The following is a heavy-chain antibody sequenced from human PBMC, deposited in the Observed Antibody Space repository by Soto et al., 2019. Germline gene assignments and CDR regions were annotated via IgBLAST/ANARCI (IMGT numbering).Heavy chain of an antibody. V-gene: IGHV4-59*01. J-gene: IGHJ3*02. CDR2: IYYSGST. CDR1: GGSINSYY. D-gene: IGHD3-9*01. CDR3: AGFEACGALTGDAFDS. Sequence: SETLSLTCTVSGGSINSYYWNWIRQPPGKGLEWIGYIYYSGSTKYIPSLKSRVTISVDTSKNQFSLKLSSVTAADTAVYYCAGFEACGALTGDAFDSWGQVGMVTIAS.